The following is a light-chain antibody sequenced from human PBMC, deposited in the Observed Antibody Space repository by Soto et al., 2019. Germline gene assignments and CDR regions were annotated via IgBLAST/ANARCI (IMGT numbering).Light chain of an antibody. CDR3: QNYDSAPFA. V-gene: IGKV1-27*01. CDR2: DAS. J-gene: IGKJ3*01. CDR1: QGIRSY. Sequence: DIQMTQSPSSLSASVGDRVTITCRASQGIRSYLAWYQQKPGKVPKLLIYDASTLHSGVPSRFSGSGSGTDFTLTISSLQPEDVATYYCQNYDSAPFAFGPGTKVDFK.